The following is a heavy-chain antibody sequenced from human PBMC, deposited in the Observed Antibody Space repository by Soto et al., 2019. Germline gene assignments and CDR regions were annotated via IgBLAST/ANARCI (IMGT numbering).Heavy chain of an antibody. CDR1: GGSISSGGYS. V-gene: IGHV4-30-2*01. D-gene: IGHD3-3*01. CDR3: VSGPPFGR. Sequence: QLQLQESGSGLVKPSQTLSLTCAVSGGSISSGGYSWTWIRQPPGKGLEWIGYIYHSGSTYYTPSLKRRVTISVHRSKNQFSLKLSSVTAADTAMYYCVSGPPFGRWGQGTLVTVSS. CDR2: IYHSGST. J-gene: IGHJ4*02.